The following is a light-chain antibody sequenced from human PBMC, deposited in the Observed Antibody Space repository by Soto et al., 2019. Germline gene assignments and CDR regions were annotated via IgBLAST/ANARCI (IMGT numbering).Light chain of an antibody. CDR2: SNN. V-gene: IGLV1-40*01. CDR3: QSYDSRLSAYV. CDR1: NSNIGAGYD. Sequence: QTVVTQPPSVSGAPGKRVTISCTGSNSNIGAGYDVHWYLQLPGTAPKLLVYSNNNRPSGVPDRFSGSKSGTSASLAITGLQAEDEADYYCQSYDSRLSAYVFGTGTKLTVL. J-gene: IGLJ1*01.